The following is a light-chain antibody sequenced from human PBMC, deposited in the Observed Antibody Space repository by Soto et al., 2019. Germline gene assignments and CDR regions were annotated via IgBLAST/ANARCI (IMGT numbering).Light chain of an antibody. CDR1: QSISNQ. J-gene: IGKJ1*01. CDR2: DAS. V-gene: IGKV1-17*01. Sequence: DIQMTQSPSSLSASVEDRGIITCRASQSISNQLNWYQQKTGKAPKLLIFDASSLQSGVPSRFSGSGSGTEFTLTISSLQPGDFATYYCQHYNTYPWTFGQGTKVDIK. CDR3: QHYNTYPWT.